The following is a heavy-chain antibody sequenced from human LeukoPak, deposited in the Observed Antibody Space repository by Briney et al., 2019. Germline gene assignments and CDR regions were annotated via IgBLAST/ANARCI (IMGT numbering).Heavy chain of an antibody. V-gene: IGHV4-61*02. D-gene: IGHD1-7*01. CDR2: FYTSGST. J-gene: IGHJ5*02. CDR1: GGSISSGGHY. Sequence: NPSETLSLTCTVSGGSISSGGHYWSWLRQPAGKGLEWLGRFYTSGSTNYNPSLQSRVTISVDTSKNQFSLKLSSVTAADTAVYYCARVRWNYRKDNWFDPWGQGTLVTVSS. CDR3: ARVRWNYRKDNWFDP.